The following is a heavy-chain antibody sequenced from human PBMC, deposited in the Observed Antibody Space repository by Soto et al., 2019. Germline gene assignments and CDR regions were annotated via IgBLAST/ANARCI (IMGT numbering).Heavy chain of an antibody. CDR2: INTYNGNT. D-gene: IGHD3-9*01. J-gene: IGHJ4*02. Sequence: QIQLVQAGAEVKKPGASVKVSCRASGYTFTNSGISWVRQAPGQGLEWMGWINTYNGNTHYTQKRQGRVTMTTDTSTRTAYMELRSLRSDDTAVYYCARDPMTGYLQCDYWGQGTLVTVSS. CDR1: GYTFTNSG. V-gene: IGHV1-18*01. CDR3: ARDPMTGYLQCDY.